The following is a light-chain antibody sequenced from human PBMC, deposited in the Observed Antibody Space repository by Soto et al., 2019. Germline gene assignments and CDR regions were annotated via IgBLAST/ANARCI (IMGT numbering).Light chain of an antibody. V-gene: IGKV3-15*01. CDR1: QSVSSSY. CDR3: QRYNNWWT. Sequence: EIVLTQSPATLSLSPGERATLSCGASQSVSSSYLAWYQQKPGQAPRLLIYGASTRATGIPARFSGSGSGTEFTLTISSLQSEDFAVYYCQRYNNWWTFGQGTKVE. J-gene: IGKJ1*01. CDR2: GAS.